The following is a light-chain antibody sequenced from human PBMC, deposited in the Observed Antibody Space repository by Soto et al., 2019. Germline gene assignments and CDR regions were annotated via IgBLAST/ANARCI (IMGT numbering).Light chain of an antibody. V-gene: IGKV3-15*01. CDR1: QSVADN. J-gene: IGKJ5*01. Sequence: EVVMTQSPATLSVSPGERVTLSCRSSQSVADNLAWFQQKPGQGPRLLIYGASTRATGIPARFSGSRSETDFTLTISSLRSEDSAVYHCQQYNNWPITFGQGIRLEI. CDR3: QQYNNWPIT. CDR2: GAS.